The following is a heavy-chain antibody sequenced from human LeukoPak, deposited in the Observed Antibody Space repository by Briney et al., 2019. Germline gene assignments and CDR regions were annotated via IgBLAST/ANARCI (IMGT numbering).Heavy chain of an antibody. CDR2: INPNSGGT. J-gene: IGHJ4*02. Sequence: ASVKVSCKASGYTVTGYYMHWVRQAPGQGLEWMGWINPNSGGTNYAQKFQGRVTMTRDTSISTAYMELSRLRSDDTAVYYCARVGLLIGSGSFLAYWGQGTLVTVSS. CDR3: ARVGLLIGSGSFLAY. V-gene: IGHV1-2*02. D-gene: IGHD3-10*02. CDR1: GYTVTGYY.